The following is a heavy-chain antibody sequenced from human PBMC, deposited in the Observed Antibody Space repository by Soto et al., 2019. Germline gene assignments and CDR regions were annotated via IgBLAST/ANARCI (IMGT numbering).Heavy chain of an antibody. D-gene: IGHD2-21*01. CDR1: GFTFSSYS. V-gene: IGHV3-21*01. Sequence: XESLRLFCASSGFTFSSYSMNWVRQAPGKGLEWVSSISSSSSYIYYADSVKGRFTISRDNAKNSLYLQMNSLRAEDTAVYYCARDRRRFCGGDCYYGMDVWGQGTTVTVSS. CDR3: ARDRRRFCGGDCYYGMDV. CDR2: ISSSSSYI. J-gene: IGHJ6*02.